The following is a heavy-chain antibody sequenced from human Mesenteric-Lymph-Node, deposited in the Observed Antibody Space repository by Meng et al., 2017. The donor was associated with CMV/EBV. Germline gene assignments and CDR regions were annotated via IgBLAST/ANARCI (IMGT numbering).Heavy chain of an antibody. J-gene: IGHJ5*02. CDR2: IYYSGST. D-gene: IGHD2-2*01. Sequence: SETLSLTCTVSGASISSSYWTWIRQPPGKGLEWIGSIYYSGSTYYNPSLKSRVTISVDTSKNQFSLKLSSVTAADTAVYYCARDEIGYCSSTSCLRKFDPWGQGTLVTVSS. V-gene: IGHV4-39*07. CDR1: GASISSSY. CDR3: ARDEIGYCSSTSCLRKFDP.